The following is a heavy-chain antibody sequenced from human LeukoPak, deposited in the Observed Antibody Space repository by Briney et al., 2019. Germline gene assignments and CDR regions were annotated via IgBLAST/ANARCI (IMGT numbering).Heavy chain of an antibody. V-gene: IGHV1-8*01. CDR3: VRASWLRGLVGYYFDS. J-gene: IGHJ4*02. CDR2: MNPKSGNT. CDR1: GYSFSSHD. Sequence: ASVKVSCKASGYSFSSHDINWVRQAPGQGLEWMGWMNPKSGNTDHAQKFQGRVTMSRNTSISVAYLELSSLRSEDTAVYFCVRASWLRGLVGYYFDSWGQGTPVTVFS. D-gene: IGHD3-16*02.